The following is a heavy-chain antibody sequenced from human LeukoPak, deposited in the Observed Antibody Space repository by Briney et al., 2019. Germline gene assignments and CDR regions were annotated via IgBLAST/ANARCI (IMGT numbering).Heavy chain of an antibody. CDR3: SGGNGLFDY. CDR2: INHSGST. V-gene: IGHV4-34*01. J-gene: IGHJ4*02. D-gene: IGHD2-15*01. Sequence: SETLSLTCAVYGGPFSGYYWSWIRQPPGKGLEWIGEINHSGSTNYNPSLKSRVTISVDTSKNQFSLKLSSVTAADTAVYYCSGGNGLFDYWGQGTLVTVSS. CDR1: GGPFSGYY.